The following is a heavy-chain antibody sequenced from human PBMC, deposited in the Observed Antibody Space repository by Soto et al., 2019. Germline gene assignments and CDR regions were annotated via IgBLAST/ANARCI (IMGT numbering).Heavy chain of an antibody. Sequence: ALTCAVSGKSVSSNSAACIWIKQSPSRGLEWLGRTYYRSKWYNDYAVSVKSRISINPDTSKNQFSLQLNSVTPEDTAVYYCAREGGNRYYYYGMDVWGQGTTVTVSS. J-gene: IGHJ6*02. V-gene: IGHV6-1*01. D-gene: IGHD1-26*01. CDR2: TYYRSKWYN. CDR3: AREGGNRYYYYGMDV. CDR1: GKSVSSNSAA.